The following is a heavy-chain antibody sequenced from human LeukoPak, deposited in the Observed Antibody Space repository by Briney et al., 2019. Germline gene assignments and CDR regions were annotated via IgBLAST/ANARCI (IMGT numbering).Heavy chain of an antibody. Sequence: SETLSLTCTVSGGSISSSSYYRGWIRQPPGKGLEWIGSIYYSGSTYYNPSLKSRVTISVDTSKNQFSLKLSSVTAADTAVYYCARVGSSWYGWFDPWGQGTLVTVSS. CDR3: ARVGSSWYGWFDP. CDR1: GGSISSSSYY. CDR2: IYYSGST. D-gene: IGHD6-13*01. V-gene: IGHV4-39*07. J-gene: IGHJ5*02.